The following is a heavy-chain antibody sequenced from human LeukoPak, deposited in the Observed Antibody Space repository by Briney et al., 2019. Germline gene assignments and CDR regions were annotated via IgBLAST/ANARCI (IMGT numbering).Heavy chain of an antibody. CDR3: ARGMSGYTEDPFDV. CDR2: ISAYNGNT. CDR1: GYTFTSYR. V-gene: IGHV1-18*01. Sequence: GASVKVSCKASGYTFTSYRFKWVRQAPGQGLEWMAWISAYNGNTNYAQKFQGRLTLTRDTSTNTAYMELRSLRSDDTAIYFCARGMSGYTEDPFDVWGQGTVVTVSS. J-gene: IGHJ3*01. D-gene: IGHD5-12*01.